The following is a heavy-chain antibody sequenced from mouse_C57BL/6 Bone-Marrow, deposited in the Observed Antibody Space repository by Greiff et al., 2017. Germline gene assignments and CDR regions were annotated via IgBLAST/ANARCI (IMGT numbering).Heavy chain of an antibody. V-gene: IGHV1-78*01. Sequence: QVQLKQSDAELVKPGASVKISCKVSGYTFTDHTIHWMKQRPEQGLEWIGYIFPRDGSTKYNEKFTGKATLTAEKSSSTADMQLNSLTSEDSAVYFCAREGLPLYAMDYWGQGTSVTVSS. CDR2: IFPRDGST. CDR1: GYTFTDHT. D-gene: IGHD2-2*01. CDR3: AREGLPLYAMDY. J-gene: IGHJ4*01.